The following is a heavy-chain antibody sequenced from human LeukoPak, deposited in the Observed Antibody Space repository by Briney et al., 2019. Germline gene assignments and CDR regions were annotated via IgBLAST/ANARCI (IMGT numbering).Heavy chain of an antibody. CDR2: IIPIFGTA. D-gene: IGHD3-22*01. V-gene: IGHV1-69*06. J-gene: IGHJ4*02. CDR1: GGTFSSYA. Sequence: SVKVSCKASGGTFSSYAISWVRQAPGQGLEWMGGIIPIFGTANYAQKFQGRVTITADKSTSTAYMELSSLRSEDTAVYYCARSQYYYGSSGYPTSGYFDYWGQGTLVTVSS. CDR3: ARSQYYYGSSGYPTSGYFDY.